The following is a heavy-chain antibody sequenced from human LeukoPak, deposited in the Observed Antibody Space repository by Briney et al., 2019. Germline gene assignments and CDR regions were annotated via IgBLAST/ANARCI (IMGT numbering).Heavy chain of an antibody. CDR2: IYQSETA. CDR3: ARSVTFGGLFLDY. Sequence: SETLSLTCTVSGYSISSGYFWGWMRQPPGKGLEWIGSIYQSETAHYNPSLKSRVTISVDTSKNQFSLKLRSVMAADTAVYYCARSVTFGGLFLDYWGQGTLVTVSS. J-gene: IGHJ4*02. V-gene: IGHV4-38-2*02. CDR1: GYSISSGYF. D-gene: IGHD3-16*01.